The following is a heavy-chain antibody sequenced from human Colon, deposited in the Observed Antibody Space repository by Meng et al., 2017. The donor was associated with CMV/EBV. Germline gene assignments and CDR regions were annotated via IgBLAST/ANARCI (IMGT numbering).Heavy chain of an antibody. D-gene: IGHD6-13*01. J-gene: IGHJ4*02. CDR3: ATESWDY. CDR1: GATSSSYT. CDR2: LIPFLDRP. V-gene: IGHV1-69*08. Sequence: SAKVSCKSSGATSSSYTITWVRQAPGQGLEWMGRLIPFLDRPNYAQKFQGRVTITADKSTSTAYMELSSLTSEDTAVYYCATESWDYWGQGTLVTVSS.